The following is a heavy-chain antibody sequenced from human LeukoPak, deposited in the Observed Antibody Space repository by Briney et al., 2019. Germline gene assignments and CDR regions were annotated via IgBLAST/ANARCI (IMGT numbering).Heavy chain of an antibody. CDR3: ARGLPRLFAVVTQPTFDP. D-gene: IGHD4-23*01. CDR2: TYYRSKWYN. J-gene: IGHJ5*02. CDR1: GDSVSSNSAA. V-gene: IGHV6-1*01. Sequence: PSQTLSLTCAISGDSVSSNSAAWNWVRQSPSRGLEWLGRTYYRSKWYNDYAVSVKSRIIINPDTSKNQFSLKLSSVTAADTAVYYCARGLPRLFAVVTQPTFDPWGQGTLVTVSS.